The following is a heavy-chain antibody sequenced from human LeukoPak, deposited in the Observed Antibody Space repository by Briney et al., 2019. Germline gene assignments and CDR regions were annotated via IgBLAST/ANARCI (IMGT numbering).Heavy chain of an antibody. J-gene: IGHJ6*02. CDR2: IKQDGSEK. V-gene: IGHV3-7*01. Sequence: GGSLRLSCAASGFTLSRYWMSWVREAPGKGLEWVANIKQDGSEKYYVDSVKGRFTISRDNAKNSLYLQMNSLRAEDTAVYYCARGENYYYGMDVWGQGTTVTVSS. CDR1: GFTLSRYW. CDR3: ARGENYYYGMDV.